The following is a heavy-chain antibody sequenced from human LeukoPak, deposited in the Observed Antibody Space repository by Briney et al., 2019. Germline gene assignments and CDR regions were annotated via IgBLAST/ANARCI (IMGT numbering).Heavy chain of an antibody. CDR3: AAEPLYCSGGSCYLFDY. CDR1: GFTFTSSA. J-gene: IGHJ4*02. V-gene: IGHV1-58*01. CDR2: IVVGSGNT. D-gene: IGHD2-15*01. Sequence: GTSVKVSCKASGFTFTSSAVQWVRQARGQRLEWIGWIVVGSGNTNYAQKFQERVTTTRDMSTSTAYMELSSLRSEDTAVYYCAAEPLYCSGGSCYLFDYWGQGTLVTVSS.